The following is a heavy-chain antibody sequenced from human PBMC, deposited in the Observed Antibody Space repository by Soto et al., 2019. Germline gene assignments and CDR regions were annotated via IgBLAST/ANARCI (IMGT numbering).Heavy chain of an antibody. CDR3: ARDDPGYYYSYGMDV. J-gene: IGHJ6*02. Sequence: QVQLVQSGAEEKKPGASVKVSCKASGYTFTSYAMHWVRQAPGQRLEWMGWINAGNGNTKYSQKFQGRVTITRDTSASTAYMELSSLRSEDTAVYYCARDDPGYYYSYGMDVWGQGTTVTVSS. CDR1: GYTFTSYA. D-gene: IGHD6-25*01. CDR2: INAGNGNT. V-gene: IGHV1-3*05.